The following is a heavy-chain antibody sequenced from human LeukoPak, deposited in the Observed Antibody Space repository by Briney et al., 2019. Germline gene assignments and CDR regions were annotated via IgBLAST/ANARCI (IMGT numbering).Heavy chain of an antibody. CDR3: AREGRAYCGGDCYNFDY. CDR1: GYTFTGYY. D-gene: IGHD2-21*02. J-gene: IGHJ4*02. V-gene: IGHV1-2*04. Sequence: ASVKVSCKASGYTFTGYYMHWVRQAPGQGLEWMGWINPNSGGTNYAQEFQGWVTMTRDTSISTAYMELSRLRSDDTAVYYCAREGRAYCGGDCYNFDYWGQGTLVTVSS. CDR2: INPNSGGT.